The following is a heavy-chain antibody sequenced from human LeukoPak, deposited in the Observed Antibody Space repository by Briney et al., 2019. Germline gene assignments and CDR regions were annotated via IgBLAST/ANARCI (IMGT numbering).Heavy chain of an antibody. CDR2: IKKDGSEK. CDR1: GFTFSTYW. CDR3: ARGYYYGSGTYAWGY. J-gene: IGHJ4*02. Sequence: GGSLRLSCAASGFTFSTYWMSWVRQAPGKGLEWVANIKKDGSEKYYVDSVKGRFTISRDNAKNSLYLQVNSLRAEDTAIYYCARGYYYGSGTYAWGYWGQGTLVTVSS. V-gene: IGHV3-7*01. D-gene: IGHD3-10*01.